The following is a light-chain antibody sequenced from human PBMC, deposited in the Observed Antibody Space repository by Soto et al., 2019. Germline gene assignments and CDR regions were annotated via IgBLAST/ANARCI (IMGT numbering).Light chain of an antibody. V-gene: IGKV1-12*01. CDR2: AAS. J-gene: IGKJ5*01. CDR1: QSISRS. Sequence: DITMTQSPSSVSASVGDRVTINCRASQSISRSLAWYQQKPGTVPKLLIYAASSLQSGVPSRFSGSGAGTEFTLSITSLQHEDFGTYYCQQGDSFPITFGQGTRLEIK. CDR3: QQGDSFPIT.